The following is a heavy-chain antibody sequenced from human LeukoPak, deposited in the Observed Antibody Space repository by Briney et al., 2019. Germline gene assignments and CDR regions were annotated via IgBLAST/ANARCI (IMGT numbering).Heavy chain of an antibody. J-gene: IGHJ4*02. CDR2: INPSGGST. CDR3: ARDPPVVVTANAFDY. D-gene: IGHD2-21*02. V-gene: IGHV1-46*01. Sequence: GASVKVSCKASGYTFISYYMHWVRQAPGQGLEWMGIINPSGGSTNYAQKFQGRVTMTRDTSTSTVYMELSSLRSEDTAVYYCARDPPVVVTANAFDYWGQGTLVTVSS. CDR1: GYTFISYY.